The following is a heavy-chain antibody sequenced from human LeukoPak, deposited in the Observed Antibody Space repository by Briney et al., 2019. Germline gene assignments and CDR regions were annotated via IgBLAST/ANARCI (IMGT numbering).Heavy chain of an antibody. D-gene: IGHD6-19*01. CDR2: ISWNSGSI. CDR1: GFTFDDYA. CDR3: AKDRHRIAVAGNWFDP. V-gene: IGHV3-9*01. Sequence: GGSLRLSCAASGFTFDDYAMHWVRQAPGKGLEWVSGISWNSGSIGYADSVKGRFTISRDNAKNSLYLQMNSLRAEDTALYYCAKDRHRIAVAGNWFDPWGQGTLVTVSS. J-gene: IGHJ5*02.